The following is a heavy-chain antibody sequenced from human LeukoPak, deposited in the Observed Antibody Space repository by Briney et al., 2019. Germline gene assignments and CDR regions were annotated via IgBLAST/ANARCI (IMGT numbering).Heavy chain of an antibody. J-gene: IGHJ4*02. CDR1: GGSISSGGYY. V-gene: IGHV4-30-4*08. CDR2: IYYSGST. Sequence: SQTLSLTCTVSGGSISSGGYYWSWIRQPPGKGLEWIGYIYYSGSTNYNPSLKSRVTISVDTSKNQFSLKLSSVTAADTAVYYCARGSGYEFDYWGQGTLVTVSS. D-gene: IGHD5-12*01. CDR3: ARGSGYEFDY.